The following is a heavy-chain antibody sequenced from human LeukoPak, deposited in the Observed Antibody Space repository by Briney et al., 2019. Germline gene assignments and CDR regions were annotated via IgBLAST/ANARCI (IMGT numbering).Heavy chain of an antibody. CDR2: VTSSGRST. CDR3: TRDPDYGDPD. V-gene: IGHV3-11*01. CDR1: GFSFSDHY. D-gene: IGHD2-21*01. J-gene: IGHJ4*02. Sequence: GGSLRLSCTASGFSFSDHYMTWMRHAPGKGLEWISYVTSSGRSTDYTDSVKGRFIISRDNAMNSLFLQMSSLRVDDTAVYYCTRDPDYGDPDWGQGTLVTVSS.